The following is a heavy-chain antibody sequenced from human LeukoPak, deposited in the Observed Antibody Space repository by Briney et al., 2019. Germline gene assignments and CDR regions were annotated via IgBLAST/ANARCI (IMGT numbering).Heavy chain of an antibody. CDR3: AKDLGTSGWYCDY. Sequence: PGESLRLSCAASGFTFSSYAMSWVRQAPGKGLEWVSAISDRSTYYADSVKGRFTISRDNSKNTLHLQMNSLRVEDTAVYYCAKDLGTSGWYCDYWGQGTLVTVSP. V-gene: IGHV3-23*05. D-gene: IGHD6-19*01. J-gene: IGHJ4*02. CDR1: GFTFSSYA. CDR2: ISDRST.